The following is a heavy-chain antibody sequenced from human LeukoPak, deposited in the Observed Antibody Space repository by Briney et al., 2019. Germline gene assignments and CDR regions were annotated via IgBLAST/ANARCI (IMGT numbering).Heavy chain of an antibody. CDR2: IKPDGSDT. Sequence: GGSLRLSCGASGFTFTTHWMHWVRQAPGKGLVWVSRIKPDGSDTNYADSVKGRFTISRDNAKNTVYLQMNSLRAEDTAVYYCARGKSGGYFIDYWGQGPLVTVSS. CDR1: GFTFTTHW. V-gene: IGHV3-74*01. J-gene: IGHJ4*02. D-gene: IGHD5-12*01. CDR3: ARGKSGGYFIDY.